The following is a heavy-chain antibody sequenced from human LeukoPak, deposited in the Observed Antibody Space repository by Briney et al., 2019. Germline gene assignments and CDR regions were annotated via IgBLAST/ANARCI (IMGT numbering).Heavy chain of an antibody. CDR1: GFTFSSYS. V-gene: IGHV3-21*01. D-gene: IGHD4-17*01. CDR2: ISSSSYI. Sequence: GGSLRLSCAASGFTFSSYSMNWVRQAPGKGLEWVSSISSSSYIYYADSVKGRFTISRDNAKNSLYLQMNSLRAEDTAVYYCARGKAVTTVTTRPARMDVWGKGTTVTISS. J-gene: IGHJ6*03. CDR3: ARGKAVTTVTTRPARMDV.